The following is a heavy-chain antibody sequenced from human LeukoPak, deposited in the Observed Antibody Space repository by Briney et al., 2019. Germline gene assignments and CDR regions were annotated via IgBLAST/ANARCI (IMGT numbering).Heavy chain of an antibody. CDR3: ARVGSHCFDC. Sequence: SETLSLTCTVSGASISSYYWSWIRQPPGKGLEWIGYIYYSGNTNCNPSLESRVTISVDTSKDQFSLKLSSVTAADTAVYYCARVGSHCFDCWGQGTLVTVSS. J-gene: IGHJ4*02. CDR2: IYYSGNT. CDR1: GASISSYY. V-gene: IGHV4-59*01. D-gene: IGHD6-13*01.